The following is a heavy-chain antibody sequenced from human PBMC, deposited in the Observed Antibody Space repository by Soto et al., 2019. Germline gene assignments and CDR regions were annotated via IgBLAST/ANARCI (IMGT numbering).Heavy chain of an antibody. V-gene: IGHV3-13*01. CDR2: IGTAGDT. J-gene: IGHJ6*02. Sequence: PGGSLRLSCAASGFTFSSYDMHWVRQATGKGLEWVSAIGTAGDTYYPGSVKGRFTISRENAKNPLYLQMNSLRAEDTAVYYCARQLLLGIAAAGTLYYYGMDVWGQGTTVTVSS. D-gene: IGHD6-13*01. CDR1: GFTFSSYD. CDR3: ARQLLLGIAAAGTLYYYGMDV.